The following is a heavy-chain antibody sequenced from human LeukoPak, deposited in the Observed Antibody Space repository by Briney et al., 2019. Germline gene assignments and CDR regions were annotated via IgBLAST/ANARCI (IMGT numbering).Heavy chain of an antibody. CDR1: RFTFSSYA. V-gene: IGHV3-23*01. J-gene: IGHJ4*02. CDR2: ISGSGGST. Sequence: GRSLRLSCAASRFTFSSYAMSWVRHAPGKGLGWVSAISGSGGSTYYTDSVKGRFAISRDNSKNTLYLQMNSLRAEDTAVYYCAKSGSSTPPDYFDYWGQGTLVTVSS. CDR3: AKSGSSTPPDYFDY. D-gene: IGHD6-13*01.